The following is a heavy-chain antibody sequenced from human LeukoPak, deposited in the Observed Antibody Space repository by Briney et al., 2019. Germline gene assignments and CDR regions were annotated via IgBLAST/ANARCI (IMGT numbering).Heavy chain of an antibody. V-gene: IGHV3-23*01. CDR2: ISGSGGTT. CDR3: ARWVNPGAFDI. Sequence: GGSLRLSCAASGFTFNNYAMSWVRQAPGKGLEWVSAISGSGGTTYYADSVKGRFTISRDNAKNSLYLQMNSLRAEDTAVYYCARWVNPGAFDIWGQGTMVTVSS. J-gene: IGHJ3*02. D-gene: IGHD1-14*01. CDR1: GFTFNNYA.